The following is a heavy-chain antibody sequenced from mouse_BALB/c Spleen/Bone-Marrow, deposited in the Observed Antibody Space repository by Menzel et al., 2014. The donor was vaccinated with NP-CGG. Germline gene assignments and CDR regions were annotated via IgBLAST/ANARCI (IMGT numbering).Heavy chain of an antibody. J-gene: IGHJ4*01. CDR1: GYTFTSYW. V-gene: IGHV1-7*01. CDR2: INPSTGYT. Sequence: VQLQQSGAELAKPGASVKMSCKASGYTFTSYWMHWVKQRPGQGLAWIGYINPSTGYTDYNQKFNDKATLTADKSSSTAYMQLSSLTSKDSAVYYCARGNPLYAMDYWGQGTSVTVSS. CDR3: ARGNPLYAMDY. D-gene: IGHD2-1*01.